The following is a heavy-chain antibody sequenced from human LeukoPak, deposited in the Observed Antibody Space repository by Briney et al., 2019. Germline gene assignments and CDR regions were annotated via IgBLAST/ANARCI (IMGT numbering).Heavy chain of an antibody. D-gene: IGHD3-10*01. CDR2: MRSDGSQE. J-gene: IGHJ4*02. CDR3: AKAFGSGSDIIDH. Sequence: PVGSLRLSCATSGFTFSRNGVHCARRAPGKGLEWVAFMRSDGSQEEYAESVKGRFAISRDNSKKTVHLQMNSLRFEDTAVYYCAKAFGSGSDIIDHWGRGTLVTVSS. V-gene: IGHV3-30*02. CDR1: GFTFSRNG.